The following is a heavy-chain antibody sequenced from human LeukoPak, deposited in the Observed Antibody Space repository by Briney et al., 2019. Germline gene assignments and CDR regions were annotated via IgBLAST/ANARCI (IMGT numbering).Heavy chain of an antibody. Sequence: SVKVSCKASGGTFSSYAISWVRQAPGQGLEWMGGIIPIFGTANYAQKFQGRVTITADGSTSTAYMELSSLRSEDTAVYYCARASGDIHDAFDIWGQGTMVTVSS. V-gene: IGHV1-69*13. CDR3: ARASGDIHDAFDI. D-gene: IGHD5-12*01. CDR2: IIPIFGTA. CDR1: GGTFSSYA. J-gene: IGHJ3*02.